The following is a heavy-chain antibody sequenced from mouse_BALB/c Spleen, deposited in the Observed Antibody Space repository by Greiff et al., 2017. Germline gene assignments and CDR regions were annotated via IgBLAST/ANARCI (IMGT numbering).Heavy chain of an antibody. J-gene: IGHJ3*01. CDR1: GFSLTSYG. V-gene: IGHV2-9*02. Sequence: VKLMESGPGLVAPSQSLSITCTVSGFSLTSYGVHWVRQPPGKGLEWLGVIWAGGSTNYNSALMSRLSISKDNSKSQVFLKMNSLQTDDTAMYYCARDEKGRGSFAYWGQGTLVTVSA. CDR3: ARDEKGRGSFAY. D-gene: IGHD3-1*01. CDR2: IWAGGST.